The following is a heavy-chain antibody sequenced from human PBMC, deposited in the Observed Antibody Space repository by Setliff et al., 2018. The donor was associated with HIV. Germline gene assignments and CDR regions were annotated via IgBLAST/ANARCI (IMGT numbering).Heavy chain of an antibody. V-gene: IGHV4-38-2*02. Sequence: SSETLSLTCAVSGYSISTAYYWGWIRQPPGKGLEWIGSVYHSGNTYSNPSLKSRVTISLDTSKNQFSLKLSSVTAADTAVYYCARDIQAAGTGWFDPWGQGTLVTVSS. CDR2: VYHSGNT. CDR3: ARDIQAAGTGWFDP. J-gene: IGHJ5*02. D-gene: IGHD6-13*01. CDR1: GYSISTAYY.